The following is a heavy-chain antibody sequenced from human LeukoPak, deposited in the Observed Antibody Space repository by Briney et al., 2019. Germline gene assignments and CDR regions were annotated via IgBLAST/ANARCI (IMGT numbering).Heavy chain of an antibody. Sequence: GGSLRLSCAASGFTFSSYALHWVRQAPGKGLEWVSSISSSSSYIYYADSVKGRFTISRDNAKNSLYLQMNSLRAEDTAIYYCTRDRFGNYDFDQWGQGTLVTVSS. CDR1: GFTFSSYA. V-gene: IGHV3-21*01. CDR3: TRDRFGNYDFDQ. J-gene: IGHJ4*02. D-gene: IGHD1-7*01. CDR2: ISSSSSYI.